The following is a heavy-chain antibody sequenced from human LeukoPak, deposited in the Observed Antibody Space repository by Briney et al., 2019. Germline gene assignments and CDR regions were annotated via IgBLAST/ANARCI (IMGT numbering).Heavy chain of an antibody. J-gene: IGHJ4*02. Sequence: YISSSSSTISYPDSVKGRFTISRDNAKNSLYLQMNSLRDEDTAVYYCARGPYSSSWYFDYWGQGTLVTVSS. V-gene: IGHV3-48*02. CDR2: ISSSSSTI. CDR3: ARGPYSSSWYFDY. D-gene: IGHD6-13*01.